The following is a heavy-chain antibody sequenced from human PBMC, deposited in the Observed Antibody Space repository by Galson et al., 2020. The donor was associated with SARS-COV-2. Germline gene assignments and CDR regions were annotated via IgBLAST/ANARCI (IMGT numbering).Heavy chain of an antibody. CDR2: IWYDGSNK. CDR1: GFTFSSYG. D-gene: IGHD1-1*01. J-gene: IGHJ4*02. Sequence: GESLKISCAASGFTFSSYGMHWVRQAPGKRLEWVAVIWYDGSNKYYADSVKGRFTISRDNSKNTLYLQMNSLRAEDTAVYYCARELAGYYFDYWGQGTLVTVSS. V-gene: IGHV3-33*01. CDR3: ARELAGYYFDY.